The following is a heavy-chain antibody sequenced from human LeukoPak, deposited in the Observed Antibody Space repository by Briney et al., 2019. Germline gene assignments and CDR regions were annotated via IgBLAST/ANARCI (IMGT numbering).Heavy chain of an antibody. CDR1: GYTFTSYG. D-gene: IGHD3-3*01. CDR2: FDPEDGET. Sequence: ASVKVSCTASGYTFTSYGISWVRQAPGKGLEWMGGFDPEDGETIYAQKFQGRVTMTEDTSTDTAYMELSSLRSEDTAVYYCATELPVVLRFLEWSYWGQGTLVTVSS. CDR3: ATELPVVLRFLEWSY. J-gene: IGHJ4*02. V-gene: IGHV1-24*01.